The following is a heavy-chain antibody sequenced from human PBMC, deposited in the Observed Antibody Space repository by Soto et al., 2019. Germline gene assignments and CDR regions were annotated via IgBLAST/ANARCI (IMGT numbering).Heavy chain of an antibody. CDR2: VYYSGTT. Sequence: PSETLSLTCTVSGGSISSYYWSWIRQPPGKGLEWIGYVYYSGTTNYNPSLKSRVTISVDTSKNQFSLKLTSVTAADTAVYYCTRFYGAYSFWFDPWGPGTLVTVSS. CDR3: TRFYGAYSFWFDP. CDR1: GGSISSYY. J-gene: IGHJ5*02. D-gene: IGHD4-17*01. V-gene: IGHV4-59*01.